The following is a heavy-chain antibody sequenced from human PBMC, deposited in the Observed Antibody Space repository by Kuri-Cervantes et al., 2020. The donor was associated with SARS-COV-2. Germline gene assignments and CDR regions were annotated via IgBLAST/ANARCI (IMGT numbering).Heavy chain of an antibody. D-gene: IGHD3-9*01. Sequence: GESLKISCAASGFTFSSYGMHWVRQAPGKGLKWVAVIWYDGSNKYYADSVKGRFAISRDNSKNTVFLQMDSLRAEDTAAYYCARDSGPLRYSYFDYWGLGALVTVSS. V-gene: IGHV3-33*01. CDR2: IWYDGSNK. CDR3: ARDSGPLRYSYFDY. CDR1: GFTFSSYG. J-gene: IGHJ4*02.